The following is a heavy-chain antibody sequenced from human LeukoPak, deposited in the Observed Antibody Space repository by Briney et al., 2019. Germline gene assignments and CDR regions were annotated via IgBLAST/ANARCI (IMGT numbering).Heavy chain of an antibody. CDR3: ARELPTGWVDY. CDR2: IYHSGST. J-gene: IGHJ4*02. D-gene: IGHD3-9*01. V-gene: IGHV4-30-2*01. CDR1: GGSISSGGYS. Sequence: PSQTLSLTCAVSGGSISSGGYSWSWIRQPPGKGLEWTGYIYHSGSTYYNPSLKSRVTISVDRSKNQFSLKLSSVTAADTAVYYCARELPTGWVDYWGQGTLVTVSS.